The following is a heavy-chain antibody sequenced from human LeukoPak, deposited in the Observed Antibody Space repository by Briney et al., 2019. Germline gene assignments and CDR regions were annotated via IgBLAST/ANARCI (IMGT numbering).Heavy chain of an antibody. CDR1: SGSISNYY. CDR2: IYYSGST. J-gene: IGHJ4*02. CDR3: ARENAYCGGDCYRKYYFDY. D-gene: IGHD2-21*01. V-gene: IGHV4-59*01. Sequence: SETLSLTCTVSSGSISNYYWSWIRQPPGKGLEWIGYIYYSGSTNYNPSLKSRVTISGDRSKNQFSLKLSSVTAADTAVYYCARENAYCGGDCYRKYYFDYWGQGTLVTVSS.